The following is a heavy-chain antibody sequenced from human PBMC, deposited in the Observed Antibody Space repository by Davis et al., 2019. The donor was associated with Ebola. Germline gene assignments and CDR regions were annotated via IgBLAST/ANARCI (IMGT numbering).Heavy chain of an antibody. CDR3: ARGYCSGGSCFPGLFYGMDV. V-gene: IGHV1-69*13. J-gene: IGHJ6*02. D-gene: IGHD2-15*01. CDR1: GYTFTSYA. CDR2: IIPIFGTA. Sequence: SVKVSCKASGYTFTSYAMHWVRQAPGQGLEWMGGIIPIFGTANYAQKFQGRVTITADESTSTAYMELSSLRSEDTAVYYCARGYCSGGSCFPGLFYGMDVWGQGTTVTVSS.